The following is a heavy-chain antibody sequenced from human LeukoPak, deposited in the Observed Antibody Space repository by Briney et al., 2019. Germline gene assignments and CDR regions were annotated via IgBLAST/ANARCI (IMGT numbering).Heavy chain of an antibody. D-gene: IGHD3-3*01. CDR2: IRYDGSNK. CDR3: AKEVPITINYMDV. CDR1: GFTFSSYG. V-gene: IGHV3-30*02. J-gene: IGHJ6*03. Sequence: GRSLRLSCAASGFTFSSYGMHWVRQAPGKGLEWVAFIRYDGSNKYYADSVKGRFTISRDNSKNTLYLQMNSLRAEDTAVYYCAKEVPITINYMDVWGKGTTVTVSS.